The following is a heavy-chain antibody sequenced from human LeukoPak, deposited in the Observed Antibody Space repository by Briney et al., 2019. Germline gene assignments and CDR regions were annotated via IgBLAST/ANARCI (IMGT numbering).Heavy chain of an antibody. D-gene: IGHD6-13*01. CDR2: IYYSGST. CDR3: ARAEYSSSWYGFWYFDL. V-gene: IGHV4-59*01. CDR1: GGSISSYY. Sequence: SETLSLTCTVSGGSISSYYWSWIRQPPGKRLEWIGYIYYSGSTNYNPSLKSRVTISVDTSKNQFSLKLSSVTAADTAVYYCARAEYSSSWYGFWYFDLWGRGTLVTVSS. J-gene: IGHJ2*01.